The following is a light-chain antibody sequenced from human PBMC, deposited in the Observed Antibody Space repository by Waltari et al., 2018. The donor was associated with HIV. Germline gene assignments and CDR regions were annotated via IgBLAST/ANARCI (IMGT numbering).Light chain of an antibody. CDR3: VLFMGNGIWV. J-gene: IGLJ3*02. CDR2: STN. V-gene: IGLV8-61*01. Sequence: QTVVTQEPSFSVSPGGTVTLTCGLSSGSVSTSYYHRWYQQTPGQAPRTLIYSTNTRSSGVPDRFSGSILGNKAALTITGAQADDESDYYCVLFMGNGIWVFGGGTKLTVL. CDR1: SGSVSTSYY.